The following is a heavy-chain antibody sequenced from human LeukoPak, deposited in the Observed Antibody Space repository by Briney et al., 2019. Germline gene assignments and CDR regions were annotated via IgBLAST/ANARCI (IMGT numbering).Heavy chain of an antibody. CDR2: IIPIFGTA. CDR1: GGTFSSYA. CDR3: ARDYYDSSGYRFQH. J-gene: IGHJ1*01. V-gene: IGHV1-69*05. Sequence: ASVKVSCKASGGTFSSYAISWVRQAPGQGLEWMGRIIPIFGTANYAQKFQGRVTITTDESTSTAYMELSSLRSEDTAVYYCARDYYDSSGYRFQHRGQGTLVTVSS. D-gene: IGHD3-22*01.